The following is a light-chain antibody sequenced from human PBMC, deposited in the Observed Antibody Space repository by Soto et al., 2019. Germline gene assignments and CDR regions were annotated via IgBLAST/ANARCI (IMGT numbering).Light chain of an antibody. CDR2: GAS. CDR1: QSVSSS. J-gene: IGKJ1*01. Sequence: EVVMTQSPATLYMSPGERATLSCRASQSVSSSLAWYQKKPGQAPRLLIYGASTRATGIPDRFSGSGSETEFTLTISSLQAEDFAIYYCQQYKNWWTFGQGTKVEIK. CDR3: QQYKNWWT. V-gene: IGKV3-15*01.